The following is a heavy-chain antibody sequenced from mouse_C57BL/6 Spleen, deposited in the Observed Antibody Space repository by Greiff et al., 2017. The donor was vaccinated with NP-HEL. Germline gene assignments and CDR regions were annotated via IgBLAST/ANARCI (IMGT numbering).Heavy chain of an antibody. CDR1: GYAFSSYW. J-gene: IGHJ2*01. D-gene: IGHD2-4*01. Sequence: QVQLKESGAELVKPGASVKISCKASGYAFSSYWMNWVKQRPGKGLEWIGQIYPGDGDTNYNGKFKGKATLTADKSSSTAYMQLSSLTSEDSAVYFCARDYDYGLDYWGQGTTLTVSS. CDR3: ARDYDYGLDY. CDR2: IYPGDGDT. V-gene: IGHV1-80*01.